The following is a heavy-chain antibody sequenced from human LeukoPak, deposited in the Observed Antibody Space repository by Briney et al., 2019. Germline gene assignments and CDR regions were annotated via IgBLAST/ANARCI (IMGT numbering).Heavy chain of an antibody. J-gene: IGHJ6*04. CDR2: ISAYNGNT. D-gene: IGHD2-2*01. V-gene: IGHV1-18*04. CDR3: ARVVPGPERLNYYYYGMDV. Sequence: GASVKVSCKASGYTFTSYGISWVRQAPGQGLEWMGWISAYNGNTNYAQKLQGRVTMTTDTYTSTAYMELRSLRPDDTAVYYCARVVPGPERLNYYYYGMDVWDKGTTVTVSS. CDR1: GYTFTSYG.